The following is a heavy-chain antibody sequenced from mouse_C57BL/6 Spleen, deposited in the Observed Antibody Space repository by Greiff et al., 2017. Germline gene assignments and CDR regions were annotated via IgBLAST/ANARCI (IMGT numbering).Heavy chain of an antibody. CDR1: GYTFTSYW. D-gene: IGHD2-4*01. Sequence: VQLQQPGAELVKPGASVKLSCKASGYTFTSYWMHWVKQRPGQGLEWIGMIHPNSGSTNYNEKFKSKATLTVDKSSSTAYMQLSSLTSEDSAVYYCASIYYEYSYYFDYWGQGTTLTVSS. J-gene: IGHJ2*01. V-gene: IGHV1-64*01. CDR2: IHPNSGST. CDR3: ASIYYEYSYYFDY.